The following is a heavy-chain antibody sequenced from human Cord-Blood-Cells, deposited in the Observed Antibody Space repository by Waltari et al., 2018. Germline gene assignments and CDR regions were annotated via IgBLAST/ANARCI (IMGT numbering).Heavy chain of an antibody. CDR3: ARQLSTAMVDY. Sequence: EVQLVQSGAEVKKPGESLKISCKGSGYSFTSYWIVWVRQMHGKGLEWMWIIYPGHSDTRSSPSFQGQVTISAAKSISAAYLQWSSLKASDTAMYYCARQLSTAMVDYWGQGTLVTVSS. CDR2: IYPGHSDT. D-gene: IGHD5-18*01. V-gene: IGHV5-51*01. CDR1: GYSFTSYW. J-gene: IGHJ4*02.